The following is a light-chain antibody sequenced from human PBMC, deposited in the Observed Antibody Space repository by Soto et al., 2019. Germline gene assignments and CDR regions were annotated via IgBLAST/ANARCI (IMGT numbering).Light chain of an antibody. CDR1: NVGSES. Sequence: SYELTQPPSVSVAPGQTATITCGGNNVGSESVHWYQQKPGQAPVLVVYDDGNRPSGIPERFSGSNSGNTATLTISRVEAGDEADYYCHLWDSSSDQYVFGTGTKVTAL. V-gene: IGLV3-21*02. J-gene: IGLJ1*01. CDR3: HLWDSSSDQYV. CDR2: DDG.